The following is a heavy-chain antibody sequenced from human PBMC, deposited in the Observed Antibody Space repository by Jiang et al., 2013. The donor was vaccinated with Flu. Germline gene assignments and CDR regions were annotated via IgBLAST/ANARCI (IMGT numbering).Heavy chain of an antibody. D-gene: IGHD6-13*01. CDR1: GYTFTSYA. Sequence: KASGYTFTSYAMHWVRQAPDKGLSGWDGSTLAMVTQNNSQKFQGRVTITRDTSASTAYMELSSLRSEDTAVYYCARAYSSSWYSADWVYWGQGTLVTVSS. J-gene: IGHJ4*02. CDR3: ARAYSSSWYSADWVY. CDR2: STLAMVT. V-gene: IGHV1-3*01.